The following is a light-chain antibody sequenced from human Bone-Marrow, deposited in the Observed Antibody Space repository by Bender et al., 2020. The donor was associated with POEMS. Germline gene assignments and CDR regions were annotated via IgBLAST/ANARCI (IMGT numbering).Light chain of an antibody. J-gene: IGLJ1*01. CDR3: CSYAGSSTPYV. CDR2: EVS. Sequence: ALTQAASVSGSPGQSITISCTGTSSDVGNYNLVSWYQHHPGKAPKLMIYEVSTRPSGVSNRFSGSKSGNTASLTISGLQAEDEADYYCCSYAGSSTPYVFGTGTKVTVL. V-gene: IGLV2-23*02. CDR1: SSDVGNYNL.